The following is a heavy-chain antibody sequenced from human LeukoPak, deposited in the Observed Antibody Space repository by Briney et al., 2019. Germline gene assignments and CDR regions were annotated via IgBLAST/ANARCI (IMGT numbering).Heavy chain of an antibody. Sequence: TGGSLRLSCAASGFTFSSYALSWVRQAPGKGPEWVSSIVGSGGSTYYAGSVKGRFTISRDNSKNTVYLQMNSLRADDTAVYYCGKGSRGHSGATWGQGTMVTVSS. V-gene: IGHV3-23*01. J-gene: IGHJ3*01. CDR2: IVGSGGST. CDR3: GKGSRGHSGAT. CDR1: GFTFSSYA. D-gene: IGHD3-10*01.